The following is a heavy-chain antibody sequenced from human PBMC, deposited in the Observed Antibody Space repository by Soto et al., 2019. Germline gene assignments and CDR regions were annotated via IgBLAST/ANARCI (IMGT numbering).Heavy chain of an antibody. CDR1: GFTFSSYA. J-gene: IGHJ3*02. CDR2: ISSNGGST. CDR3: ARGGAVAGLDAFDI. Sequence: GGSLRLSCAASGFTFSSYAMHWVRQAPGKGLEYVSAISSNGGSTYYANSVKGRFTISRDNSKNTLYLQMGSLRAEDMAVYYCARGGAVAGLDAFDIWGQGTMVTVSS. V-gene: IGHV3-64*01. D-gene: IGHD6-19*01.